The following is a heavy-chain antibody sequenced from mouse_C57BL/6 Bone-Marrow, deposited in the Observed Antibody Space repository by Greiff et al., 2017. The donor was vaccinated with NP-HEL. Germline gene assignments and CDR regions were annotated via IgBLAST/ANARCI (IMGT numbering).Heavy chain of an antibody. D-gene: IGHD2-2*01. Sequence: VQLHQSGAELAKPGASVKLSCKASGYTFTSYWMHWVKQRPGQGLEWIGYINPSSGYTKYNQKFKDKATLTADKSSSTAYMQLSSLTYEDSAVYYCGTMVTYYAMDYWGQGTSVTVSS. CDR1: GYTFTSYW. CDR3: GTMVTYYAMDY. V-gene: IGHV1-7*01. CDR2: INPSSGYT. J-gene: IGHJ4*01.